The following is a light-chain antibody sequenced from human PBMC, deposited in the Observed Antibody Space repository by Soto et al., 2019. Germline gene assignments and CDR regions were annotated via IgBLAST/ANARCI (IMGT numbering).Light chain of an antibody. Sequence: IRMTQSPSSFSASTGDRVTITCRASQGISSYLAWYQQKPGKAPKLLIYAASTLQSGVPSRFSGSGSGTDFTLTISCLQSEDFATYYCQQYYSYPRITFGQGTRLEIK. CDR3: QQYYSYPRIT. CDR2: AAS. CDR1: QGISSY. J-gene: IGKJ5*01. V-gene: IGKV1-8*01.